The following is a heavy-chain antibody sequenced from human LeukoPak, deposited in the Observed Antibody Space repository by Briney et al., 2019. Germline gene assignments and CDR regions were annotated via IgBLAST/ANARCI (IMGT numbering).Heavy chain of an antibody. CDR1: GGSISSGNYY. CDR2: LHTSGST. Sequence: SQTLSLTCTVSGGSISSGNYYWSWVRQPAGKGLQWIERLHTSGSTNYNPSLGSRVTISVDTSENQFSLKLRSMTAADTAVYYCARDRGGIVGDTNAFDIWGQGTMVTVSS. CDR3: ARDRGGIVGDTNAFDI. J-gene: IGHJ3*02. D-gene: IGHD1-26*01. V-gene: IGHV4-61*02.